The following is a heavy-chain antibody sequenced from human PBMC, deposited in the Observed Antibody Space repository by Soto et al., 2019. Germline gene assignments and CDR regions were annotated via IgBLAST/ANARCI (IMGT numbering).Heavy chain of an antibody. J-gene: IGHJ4*02. CDR2: FYYGGQT. CDR3: ATDPYNTWTK. D-gene: IGHD1-1*01. Sequence: EVRLMESGGGLVQPGESLKLSCRVSGLPATYNYMSWVRQAPGKGLEWVSVFYYGGQTYYADSVKGRFTISRDNSQNTLYLDITTLSPAAPAVYYCATDPYNTWTKWGQGTLVTVSS. CDR1: GLPATYNY. V-gene: IGHV3-53*04.